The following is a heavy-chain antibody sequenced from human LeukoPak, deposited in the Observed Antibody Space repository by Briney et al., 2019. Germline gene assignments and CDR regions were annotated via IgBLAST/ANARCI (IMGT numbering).Heavy chain of an antibody. Sequence: GGSLRLSCAASGFSLNRYGMHCVRQAPGKGPEWVAGLWFDGSHQNYVDSVKGRFTISRDNSKNTLYLQMNSLRVEDTAVYYCARDDGSGSNPSGWFHPWGQGAVVTVSS. CDR2: LWFDGSHQ. CDR3: ARDDGSGSNPSGWFHP. CDR1: GFSLNRYG. D-gene: IGHD3-10*01. V-gene: IGHV3-33*01. J-gene: IGHJ5*02.